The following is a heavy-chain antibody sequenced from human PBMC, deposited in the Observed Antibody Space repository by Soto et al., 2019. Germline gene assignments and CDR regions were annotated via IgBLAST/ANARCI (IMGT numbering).Heavy chain of an antibody. CDR1: GGSISSYY. J-gene: IGHJ4*02. D-gene: IGHD3-22*01. CDR3: ARIDGDSSGYVIDY. CDR2: IYYSGST. Sequence: SETLSLTCTVSGGSISSYYWSWIRQPPGKGLEWIGYIYYSGSTNYNPSLKSRVTISVDTSKNQFSLKLSSVTAADTAVYYCARIDGDSSGYVIDYWGQGTLVTVS. V-gene: IGHV4-59*08.